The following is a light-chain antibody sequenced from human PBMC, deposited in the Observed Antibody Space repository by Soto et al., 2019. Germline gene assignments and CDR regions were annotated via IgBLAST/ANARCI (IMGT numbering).Light chain of an antibody. CDR1: QSVLYSSNNNNY. V-gene: IGKV4-1*01. CDR3: QQYYSTPPT. J-gene: IGKJ2*01. CDR2: WAS. Sequence: DIVMTQSPDSLAVSLGEGATINCKSSQSVLYSSNNNNYLAWYQQKPGQPPKLLIYWASTRESGVPDRFSGSGSGTDFTLTISSLQAEDVAVYYCQQYYSTPPTFGQGTKLEIK.